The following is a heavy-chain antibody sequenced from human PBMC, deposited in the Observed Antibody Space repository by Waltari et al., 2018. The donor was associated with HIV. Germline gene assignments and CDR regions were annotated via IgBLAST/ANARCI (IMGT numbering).Heavy chain of an antibody. CDR1: GVTSTTFT. CDR3: ATPAAKGTWFAS. Sequence: QVRLVQAADEVRKSGYSVKISCEEFGVTSTTFTVNRVCQAPGAGLEWVGRLECVGRSLPILGAPAYSQRLRGRVTLSADTATNTAFLQLSSLRSDDTAVYYCATPAAKGTWFASWGKGSQIIVSS. D-gene: IGHD3-10*01. CDR2: LECVGRSLPILGAP. J-gene: IGHJ5*01. V-gene: IGHV1-69*08.